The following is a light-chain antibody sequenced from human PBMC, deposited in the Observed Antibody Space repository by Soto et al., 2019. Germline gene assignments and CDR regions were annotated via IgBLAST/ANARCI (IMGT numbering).Light chain of an antibody. Sequence: TQSPSSLSASVGERVIITCRASETITRYLNWYQSKPGKAPRLLISAATTLESGVPSRFSASHSGTDFTLTISSLQPEDFATYYCQQSYSNPLTFGGGTKV. CDR2: AAT. CDR3: QQSYSNPLT. V-gene: IGKV1-39*01. CDR1: ETITRY. J-gene: IGKJ4*01.